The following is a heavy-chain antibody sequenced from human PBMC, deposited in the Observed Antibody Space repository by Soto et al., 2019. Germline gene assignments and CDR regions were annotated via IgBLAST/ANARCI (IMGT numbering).Heavy chain of an antibody. CDR3: ARDLNDYGDYTSNYWYFDL. V-gene: IGHV3-48*02. D-gene: IGHD4-17*01. CDR2: ISSSSSTI. Sequence: GGSLRLSCAASGFTFSSYSMNWVRQAPGKGLEWVSYISSSSSTIYYADSVKGRFTISRDNAKNSLYLQMNSLRDEDTAVYYCARDLNDYGDYTSNYWYFDLWGRGTLVTVSS. J-gene: IGHJ2*01. CDR1: GFTFSSYS.